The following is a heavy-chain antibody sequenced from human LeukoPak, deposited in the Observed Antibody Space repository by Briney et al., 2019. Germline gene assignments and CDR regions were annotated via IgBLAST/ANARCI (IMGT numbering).Heavy chain of an antibody. CDR3: ARGGIAVDY. D-gene: IGHD6-13*01. CDR2: IYHSGST. V-gene: IGHV4-30-2*01. Sequence: SQTLSLTCAVSGGSISSGGYSWSWIRQPPGKGLEWIGYIYHSGSTYYNPSLKSRVTISVDRSKSQFSLKLSSVTAADTAVYYCARGGIAVDYWGQGTLVTVSS. CDR1: GGSISSGGYS. J-gene: IGHJ4*02.